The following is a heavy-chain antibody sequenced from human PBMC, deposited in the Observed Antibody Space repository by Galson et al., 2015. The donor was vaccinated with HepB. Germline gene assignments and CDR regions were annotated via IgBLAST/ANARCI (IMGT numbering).Heavy chain of an antibody. CDR2: IDTAGDP. Sequence: SLRLSCAASGFTFSSYDMYWVRQPAGKGLEWVSAIDTAGDPHYPDSVKGRFTISRENAKNSLYLQMSSLTAGDTAVYYCARGGDMGAAGSGALDVWGPGTMVTVSS. CDR3: ARGGDMGAAGSGALDV. J-gene: IGHJ3*01. CDR1: GFTFSSYD. V-gene: IGHV3-13*05. D-gene: IGHD6-13*01.